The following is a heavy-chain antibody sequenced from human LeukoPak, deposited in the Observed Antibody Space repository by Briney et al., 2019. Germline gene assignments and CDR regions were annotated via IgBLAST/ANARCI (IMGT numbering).Heavy chain of an antibody. J-gene: IGHJ4*02. CDR3: ARVGRYGYNLEYFDY. CDR1: GGSISSYY. V-gene: IGHV4-4*07. CDR2: IYTSGST. D-gene: IGHD5-24*01. Sequence: SETLSLTCTVSGGSISSYYWSWIRQPAGKGLEWIGRIYTSGSTNYNPSLKSLVTMSVDTSKNQFSLKLSSVTAADTAVYYCARVGRYGYNLEYFDYWGQGTLVTVSS.